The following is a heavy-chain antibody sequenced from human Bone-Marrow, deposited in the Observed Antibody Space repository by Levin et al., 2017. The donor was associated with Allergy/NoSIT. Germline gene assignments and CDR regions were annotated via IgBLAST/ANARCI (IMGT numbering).Heavy chain of an antibody. D-gene: IGHD6-19*01. Sequence: SQTLSLTCTVSDDSMRSNNDYWGWLRQPPGKGLEWIGSSLYTGNTYFNPSLKSRATISVDTSKNQFSLRLRSVTAADTATYYCAILGTCLGYCSGSTVDYWGQGIMVTVSS. CDR2: SLYTGNT. CDR3: AILGTCLGYCSGSTVDY. V-gene: IGHV4-39*07. CDR1: DDSMRSNNDY. J-gene: IGHJ4*02.